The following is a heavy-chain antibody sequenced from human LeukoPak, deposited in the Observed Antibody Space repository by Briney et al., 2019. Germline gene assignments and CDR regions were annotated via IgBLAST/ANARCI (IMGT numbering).Heavy chain of an antibody. Sequence: PGGSLRLSCAASGFTFDDYAMHWVRQAPGKGLEWVSGISWNSGSIGYADSVKGRFTISKDNAKNSLYLQMNSLRAEDTALYYCAKGQGTFLEPPFDSWGPGTLVTVSS. J-gene: IGHJ4*02. CDR1: GFTFDDYA. V-gene: IGHV3-9*01. D-gene: IGHD3-3*01. CDR2: ISWNSGSI. CDR3: AKGQGTFLEPPFDS.